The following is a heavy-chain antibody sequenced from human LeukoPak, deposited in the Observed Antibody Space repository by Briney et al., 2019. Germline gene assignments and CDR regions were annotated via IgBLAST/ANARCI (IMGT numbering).Heavy chain of an antibody. Sequence: PGGSLRLSCAASGFTFSSYAMSWVRQAPGKGLEWVSGISDGGVTTYYADSVKGRFTLSRDNTKNTLYLQMNSLRAEDTAVYYCAKELSGSSWGQGTLVTVSS. D-gene: IGHD6-6*01. V-gene: IGHV3-23*01. J-gene: IGHJ4*02. CDR1: GFTFSSYA. CDR3: AKELSGSS. CDR2: ISDGGVTT.